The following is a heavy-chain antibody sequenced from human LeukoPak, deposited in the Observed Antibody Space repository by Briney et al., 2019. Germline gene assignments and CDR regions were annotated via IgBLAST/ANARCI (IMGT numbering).Heavy chain of an antibody. CDR3: ARDLYSILATAAGPS. CDR2: ISSSSSYI. D-gene: IGHD6-13*01. CDR1: GFTFSSYS. Sequence: GGSLRLSCAASGFTFSSYSMNWVRQAPGKGLEWVSSISSSSSYIYYADSVKSRFTISRDNAKNSLYLQMNSLRAEDTAVYYCARDLYSILATAAGPSWGQGTLVTVSS. V-gene: IGHV3-21*01. J-gene: IGHJ5*02.